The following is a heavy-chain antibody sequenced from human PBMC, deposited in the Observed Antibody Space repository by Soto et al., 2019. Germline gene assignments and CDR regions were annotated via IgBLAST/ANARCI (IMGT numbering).Heavy chain of an antibody. CDR3: AREGGRYCTGGSCQVDY. V-gene: IGHV4-39*02. CDR1: GGSISSSSYY. D-gene: IGHD2-15*01. Sequence: QLQLQESGPGLVKPSETLSLTCTVSGGSISSSSYYWGWIRQPPGKGLEWIGSIYYSGNTYYTPSLTSPVTLSVDTYQNQFAMKLSSVTAADTAVYYCAREGGRYCTGGSCQVDYWGQGTLVTVSS. J-gene: IGHJ4*02. CDR2: IYYSGNT.